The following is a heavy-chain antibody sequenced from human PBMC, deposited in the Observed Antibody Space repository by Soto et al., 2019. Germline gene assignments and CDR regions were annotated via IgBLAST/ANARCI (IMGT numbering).Heavy chain of an antibody. V-gene: IGHV4-30-2*01. CDR3: ARVPGP. Sequence: HLQLQESASELLKPPQTLPLTAASPGAPITSVGYSGTGIRQPPGKGLEWIGYIYHSGSTYYNPSLKSRVTISVDRSKNQFSLKLSSVTAADTAVYYCARVPGPWGQGTLVTVSS. CDR2: IYHSGST. D-gene: IGHD3-10*01. J-gene: IGHJ5*02. CDR1: GAPITSVGYS.